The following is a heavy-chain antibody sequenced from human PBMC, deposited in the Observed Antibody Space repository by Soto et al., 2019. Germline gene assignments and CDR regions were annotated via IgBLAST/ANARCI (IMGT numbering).Heavy chain of an antibody. Sequence: PGGSLRLSCAASGFTFSSYAMHWVRQAPGKGLEWVAVISYDGSNKYYADSVKGRFTISRDNSKNTLYLQMNSLRAEDTAVYYCARGRYSSSSSYFDYWGQGTLVTVLL. V-gene: IGHV3-30-3*01. J-gene: IGHJ4*02. CDR1: GFTFSSYA. CDR2: ISYDGSNK. CDR3: ARGRYSSSSSYFDY. D-gene: IGHD6-6*01.